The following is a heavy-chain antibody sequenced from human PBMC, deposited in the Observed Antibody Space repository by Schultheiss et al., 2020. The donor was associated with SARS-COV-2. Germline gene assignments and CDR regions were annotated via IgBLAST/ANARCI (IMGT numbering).Heavy chain of an antibody. Sequence: SQTLSLTCTVSGGSISSYYWSWIRQPPGKGLEWIGYIYYRGNTHYNPSLKSRVTISVDTSKNQFSLKLSSVTAADTAVYYCARHAVEGGYDFCWFDPWGQGTLVTVSS. D-gene: IGHD3-3*01. CDR1: GGSISSYY. CDR3: ARHAVEGGYDFCWFDP. V-gene: IGHV4-59*01. CDR2: IYYRGNT. J-gene: IGHJ5*02.